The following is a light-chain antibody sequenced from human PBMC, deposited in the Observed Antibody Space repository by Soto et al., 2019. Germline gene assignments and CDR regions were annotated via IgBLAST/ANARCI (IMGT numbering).Light chain of an antibody. Sequence: DIQMTQSPSSLSASVGDRISITCRASQSISSYLNWYQQKPGKAPKVLIYSATRLQSGVSSRFSGSGSGTDFTLTITSLQPGDFATYFCQQSYFMPRTFGQGTKVDIK. CDR1: QSISSY. V-gene: IGKV1-39*01. J-gene: IGKJ1*01. CDR2: SAT. CDR3: QQSYFMPRT.